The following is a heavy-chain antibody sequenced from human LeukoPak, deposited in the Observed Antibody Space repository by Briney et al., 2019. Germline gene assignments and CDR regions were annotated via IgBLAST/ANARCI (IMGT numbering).Heavy chain of an antibody. J-gene: IGHJ4*02. CDR2: INSDGSST. CDR3: ARRGSD. CDR1: GFTFSTYW. V-gene: IGHV3-74*01. D-gene: IGHD3-10*01. Sequence: GGSLRLSCAASGFTFSTYWMHWVRQAPGKGLVWVSRINSDGSSTTYADSVRGRFTISRDNAKNTLYLQMNSLRGEDTAVYYSARRGSDWGQGTLVTVSS.